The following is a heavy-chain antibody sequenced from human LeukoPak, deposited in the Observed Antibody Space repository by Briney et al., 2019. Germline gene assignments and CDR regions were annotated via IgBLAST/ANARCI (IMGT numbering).Heavy chain of an antibody. CDR2: IIPMFGSA. J-gene: IGHJ6*03. CDR3: ARVGRSRGSLPNSYYYMDV. V-gene: IGHV1-69*05. CDR1: GDIFNSYS. Sequence: SVKVSCKASGDIFNSYSIGWVRQAPGQGLEWMGGIIPMFGSANYAQTFQDRVTITTDQSTSTAYMELSSLSSEDTAVYYCARVGRSRGSLPNSYYYMDVWDTGTTVTVSS. D-gene: IGHD1-26*01.